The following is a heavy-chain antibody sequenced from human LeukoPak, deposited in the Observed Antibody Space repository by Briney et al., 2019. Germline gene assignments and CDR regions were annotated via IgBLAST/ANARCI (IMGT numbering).Heavy chain of an antibody. D-gene: IGHD7-27*01. Sequence: SETLSLTCTVSGGSISSYYWSWIRPPPGKGLEWIGYIYYSGSTNYNPSLKSRVTISVDTSKNQFSLNLSSVTAPDTAVYYCARAGTGEVLDYWGQGTLVTVSS. J-gene: IGHJ4*02. CDR1: GGSISSYY. CDR2: IYYSGST. CDR3: ARAGTGEVLDY. V-gene: IGHV4-59*08.